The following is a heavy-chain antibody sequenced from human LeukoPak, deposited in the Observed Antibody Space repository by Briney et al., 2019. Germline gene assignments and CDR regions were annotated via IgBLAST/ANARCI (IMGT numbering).Heavy chain of an antibody. CDR3: ARDRASVAGYFDY. V-gene: IGHV4-31*03. D-gene: IGHD6-19*01. J-gene: IGHJ4*02. CDR2: IYYSGST. Sequence: SQTLSLTCTVSGGSISSGGYYWSCIRQHPGKGLEWIVYIYYSGSTYYNPSLKSRVTISVDTSKNQFSLKLSSVTAAGTAVYYCARDRASVAGYFDYWGQGTLVTVSS. CDR1: GGSISSGGYY.